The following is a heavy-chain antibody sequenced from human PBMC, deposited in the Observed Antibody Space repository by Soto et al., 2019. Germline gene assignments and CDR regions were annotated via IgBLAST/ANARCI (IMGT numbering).Heavy chain of an antibody. D-gene: IGHD6-6*01. CDR1: GYSFTSYW. CDR2: IDPIDSYT. Sequence: GESLKISCKGSGYSFTSYWISWVRQIPWKGLEWMGRIDPIDSYTNYSPSFQGHVTISADKSISTAYLQWSSLKASDTAMYYCASRIAARPGYYYYGREVWGKETTVSVSS. CDR3: ASRIAARPGYYYYGREV. J-gene: IGHJ6*04. V-gene: IGHV5-10-1*01.